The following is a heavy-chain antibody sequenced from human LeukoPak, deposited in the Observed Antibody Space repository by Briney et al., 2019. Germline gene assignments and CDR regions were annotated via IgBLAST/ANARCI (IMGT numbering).Heavy chain of an antibody. J-gene: IGHJ4*02. CDR3: ARDSADYGDYDY. Sequence: ASLKVSCKASGYTFTSYFMHWVRQTPGQGLDWMGITNPSGGSTSYAQKFQGRVTMTRDTSTSTVYMELSSLRSEDTAVYYCARDSADYGDYDYWGQGTLVTVSS. D-gene: IGHD4-17*01. CDR1: GYTFTSYF. V-gene: IGHV1-46*01. CDR2: TNPSGGST.